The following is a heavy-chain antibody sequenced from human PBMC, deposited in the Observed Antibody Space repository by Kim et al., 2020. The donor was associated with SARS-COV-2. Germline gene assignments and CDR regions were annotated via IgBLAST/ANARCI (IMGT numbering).Heavy chain of an antibody. Sequence: GGSLRLSCAASGFTFSSYSMNWVRQAPGKGLEWVSYISSSSSTIYYADSVKGRFTISRDNAKNSLYLQMNSLRAEDTAVYYCARVGSSGWHALWFDYWGQGTLVTVSS. V-gene: IGHV3-48*04. D-gene: IGHD6-19*01. J-gene: IGHJ4*02. CDR1: GFTFSSYS. CDR3: ARVGSSGWHALWFDY. CDR2: ISSSSSTI.